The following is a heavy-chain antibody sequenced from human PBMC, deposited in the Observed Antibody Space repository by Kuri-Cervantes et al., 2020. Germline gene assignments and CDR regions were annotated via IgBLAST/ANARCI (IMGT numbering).Heavy chain of an antibody. CDR1: GYTFTYPY. D-gene: IGHD6-19*01. CDR3: VSPQWLQRGDDY. V-gene: IGHV1-45*02. J-gene: IGHJ4*02. Sequence: TVKDSSKASGYTFTYPYLHCVRQAPEQALEWMGWITPFNGNTNYAQKFQDRVTITRDRAMTIVYMELNRLTSEDTAVYYCVSPQWLQRGDDYWGQGTLVTVSS. CDR2: ITPFNGNT.